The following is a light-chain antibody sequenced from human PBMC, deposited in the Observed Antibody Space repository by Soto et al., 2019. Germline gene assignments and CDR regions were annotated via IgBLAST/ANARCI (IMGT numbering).Light chain of an antibody. CDR3: SSYTTSSTHYV. Sequence: QSALTQPASVSGSPGQSITISCTGTSSDVGGYNYVSWYQQHPGKAPKVMIYEVSKRPSGVSNRFSGSKSGNTASLTISGLQAEDEADYYCSSYTTSSTHYVFGTGTKVTVL. J-gene: IGLJ1*01. V-gene: IGLV2-14*01. CDR1: SSDVGGYNY. CDR2: EVS.